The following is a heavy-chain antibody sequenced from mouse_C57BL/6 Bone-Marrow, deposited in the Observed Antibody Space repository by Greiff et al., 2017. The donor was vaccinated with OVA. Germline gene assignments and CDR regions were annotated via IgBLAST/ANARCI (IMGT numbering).Heavy chain of an antibody. Sequence: QVQLQQSGAELVRPGSSVKLSCKASGYTFTSYWMHWVKQRPIQGLEWIGNIDPSDSETHYNQKFKDKATLTVDKSSSTAYMQLSSLTSEDSAVYYCARGRDDGYYVYWYFDVWGTGTTVTVSS. V-gene: IGHV1-52*01. D-gene: IGHD2-3*01. CDR1: GYTFTSYW. CDR3: ARGRDDGYYVYWYFDV. J-gene: IGHJ1*03. CDR2: IDPSDSET.